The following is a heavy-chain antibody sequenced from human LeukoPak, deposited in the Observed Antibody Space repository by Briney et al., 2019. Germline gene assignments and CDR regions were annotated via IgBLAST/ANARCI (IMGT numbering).Heavy chain of an antibody. CDR1: GFTLSSYW. CDR2: IKQDGSEK. D-gene: IGHD3-10*01. J-gene: IGHJ3*02. Sequence: PGGSLRLSCAASGFTLSSYWMSWVRQAPGKGLEWVANIKQDGSEKYYVDSVKGRFTISRDNAKNSLYLQMNSLRAEDTAVYYCARGLLLWFGEFGDDFDIWGQGTMVTVSS. CDR3: ARGLLLWFGEFGDDFDI. V-gene: IGHV3-7*01.